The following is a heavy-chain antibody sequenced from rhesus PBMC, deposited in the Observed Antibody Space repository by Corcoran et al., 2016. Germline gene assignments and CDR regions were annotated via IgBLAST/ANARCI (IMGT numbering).Heavy chain of an antibody. Sequence: QVQLQEAGPGLVRPSETLALTGAVSGYSLRSGYYWGWIRQPPGKGLEYIGYISVSTGSTYYSPSLKSRVTISQDTSKNQFSLKLSSVTAADTAVYYCARNLYGSSIDYWGQGVLVTVSS. CDR1: GYSLRSGYY. J-gene: IGHJ4*01. CDR3: ARNLYGSSIDY. CDR2: ISVSTGST. D-gene: IGHD4-29*01. V-gene: IGHV4-99*01.